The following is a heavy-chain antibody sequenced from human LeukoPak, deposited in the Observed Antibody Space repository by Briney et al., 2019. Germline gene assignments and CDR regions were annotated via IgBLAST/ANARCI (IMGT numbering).Heavy chain of an antibody. CDR2: ISYDGSNK. D-gene: IGHD6-19*01. CDR3: ARVSSGWQNFDY. CDR1: GFTFSSYA. V-gene: IGHV3-30-3*01. Sequence: GRSLRLSCAASGFTFSSYAMHWVRQAPGKRLEWGAVISYDGSNKYYADSVKGRFTISRDNSKNTLYLQMNSLRAEDTAVYYCARVSSGWQNFDYWGQGTLVTVSS. J-gene: IGHJ4*02.